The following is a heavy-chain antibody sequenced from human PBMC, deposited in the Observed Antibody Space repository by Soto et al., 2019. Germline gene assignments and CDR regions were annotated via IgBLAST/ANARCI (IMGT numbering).Heavy chain of an antibody. V-gene: IGHV1-2*04. CDR2: INPNSGGT. CDR1: GYTFTGYY. D-gene: IGHD2-2*02. Sequence: GASVKVSCKASGYTFTGYYMHWVRQAPGQGLEWMGWINPNSGGTNYAQKLQGWVTMTRDTSISTAYMELSRLRSDDTAVYYCARGRGRYCSSTSCYTSVYHFDYWGQGTLVTVSS. CDR3: ARGRGRYCSSTSCYTSVYHFDY. J-gene: IGHJ4*02.